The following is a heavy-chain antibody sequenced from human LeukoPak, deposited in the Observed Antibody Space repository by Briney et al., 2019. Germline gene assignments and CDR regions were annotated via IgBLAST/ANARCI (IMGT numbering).Heavy chain of an antibody. J-gene: IGHJ6*02. CDR3: AKDLGFGESAYYYYYCMDD. CDR1: GFTFSSYG. CDR2: ISYDGSNK. D-gene: IGHD3-10*01. V-gene: IGHV3-30*18. Sequence: PGGSLRLSWAASGFTFSSYGMHWVRQAPGKGLEWVAVISYDGSNKYYADSVKGRFTISRDNSKNTLYLQMNSLRAEDTAVYYCAKDLGFGESAYYYYYCMDDWGQGTTVTVSS.